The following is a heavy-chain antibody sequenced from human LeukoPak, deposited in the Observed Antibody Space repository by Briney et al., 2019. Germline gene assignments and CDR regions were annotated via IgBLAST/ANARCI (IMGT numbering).Heavy chain of an antibody. Sequence: GGSLRLSCAASGFTFSSYDMSWVRQAPGKGLEWVSAISGSGGSTYYADSVKGRFTISRDNSKNTLYLQMNSLRAEDTAVYYCARVTSGITGGTYYYYYMDVWGKGTTVTVSS. CDR2: ISGSGGST. J-gene: IGHJ6*03. D-gene: IGHD6-13*01. CDR3: ARVTSGITGGTYYYYYMDV. V-gene: IGHV3-23*01. CDR1: GFTFSSYD.